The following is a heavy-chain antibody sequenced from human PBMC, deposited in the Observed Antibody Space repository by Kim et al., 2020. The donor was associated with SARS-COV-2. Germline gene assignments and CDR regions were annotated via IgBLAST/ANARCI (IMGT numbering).Heavy chain of an antibody. J-gene: IGHJ4*02. V-gene: IGHV1-69*02. Sequence: SVKVSCKASGGTFSSYTISWVRQAPGQGLEWMGRINPILDIANYAQKFEGRVTITADKSTSTAYMELSSLRSEDTAVYYCAPHYTGLGYNYFGPEANWGQGTLVTVSS. D-gene: IGHD5-12*01. CDR3: APHYTGLGYNYFGPEAN. CDR1: GGTFSSYT. CDR2: INPILDIA.